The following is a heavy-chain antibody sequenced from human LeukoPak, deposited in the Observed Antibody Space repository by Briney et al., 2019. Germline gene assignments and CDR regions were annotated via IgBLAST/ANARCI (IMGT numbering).Heavy chain of an antibody. CDR1: GYTLTELS. V-gene: IGHV1-24*01. D-gene: IGHD2-2*01. J-gene: IGHJ4*02. CDR3: ATDIICSSISCRDDY. CDR2: FYPEDGET. Sequence: ASVKVSCKVSGYTLTELSMYWVRQAPGKGLEWMGGFYPEDGETIYAQKFQGRVTMTEDTSTDTAYMELSSLRSEDTAVYYCATDIICSSISCRDDYWGQGTLVTIAS.